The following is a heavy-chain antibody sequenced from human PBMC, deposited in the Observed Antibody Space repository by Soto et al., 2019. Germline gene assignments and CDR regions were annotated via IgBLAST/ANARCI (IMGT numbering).Heavy chain of an antibody. J-gene: IGHJ4*02. CDR2: TSYDGNNR. CDR3: AGVYYGGDSVNNF. Sequence: GGSLRLSCAGSGFSFSSYVLSWVRQAPGRGLEWVAATSYDGNNRYYADSVKGRFIISRDNSKNTLDLEMEAPRPEDTAVYYCAGVYYGGDSVNNFWGQGTPVTVSS. CDR1: GFSFSSYV. D-gene: IGHD2-21*02. V-gene: IGHV3-30-3*01.